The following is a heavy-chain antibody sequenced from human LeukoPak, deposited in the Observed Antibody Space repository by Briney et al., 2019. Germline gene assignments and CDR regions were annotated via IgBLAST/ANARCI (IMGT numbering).Heavy chain of an antibody. V-gene: IGHV1-69*05. CDR1: GGTFSSYA. CDR3: ARSIAALSY. D-gene: IGHD6-6*01. Sequence: ASVKVSXKASGGTFSSYAISWVRQAPGQGLEWMGGIIPIFGTANYAQKFQGRVTITTDESTSTAYMKLSSLRSEDTAVYYCARSIAALSYWGQGTLVTVSS. CDR2: IIPIFGTA. J-gene: IGHJ4*02.